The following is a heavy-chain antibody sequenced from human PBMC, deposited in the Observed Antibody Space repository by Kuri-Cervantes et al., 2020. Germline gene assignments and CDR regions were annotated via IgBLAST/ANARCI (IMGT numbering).Heavy chain of an antibody. CDR1: GFTFSSYW. D-gene: IGHD4-11*01. J-gene: IGHJ4*02. V-gene: IGHV3-7*01. Sequence: GESLKISCAASGFTFSSYWMSWVRQAPGKGLEWVANIKQDGSEKYYVDSVKGRFTISRDNAKNSLYLQMNSLRAEDTAVYYCARALYYSLTFAYWGQGTLVTVSS. CDR3: ARALYYSLTFAY. CDR2: IKQDGSEK.